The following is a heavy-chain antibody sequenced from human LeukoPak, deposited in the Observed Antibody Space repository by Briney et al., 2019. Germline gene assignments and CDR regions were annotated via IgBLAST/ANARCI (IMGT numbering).Heavy chain of an antibody. J-gene: IGHJ4*02. CDR2: IYPGDSDT. Sequence: SGGSLRLSCKGSGYIFTNYWIAWVRQMPGKGLEWMGIIYPGDSDTRYSPSFQGQVTISADKSINAAYLQWSSLKASDTAMYYCARLVGGSYSGYWGQGTLVTVSS. CDR1: GYIFTNYW. V-gene: IGHV5-51*01. CDR3: ARLVGGSYSGY. D-gene: IGHD2-21*01.